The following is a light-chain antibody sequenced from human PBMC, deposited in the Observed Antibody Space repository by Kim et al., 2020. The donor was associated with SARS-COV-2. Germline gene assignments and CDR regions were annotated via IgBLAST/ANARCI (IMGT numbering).Light chain of an antibody. CDR1: SSDVGGYNY. J-gene: IGLJ3*02. Sequence: QSALTQPPSASGSPGQSVTISCTGTSSDVGGYNYVSWYQQHPGKAPKLMIYEVSKRPSGVPDRFSGSKSGNTASLTVFGLQAEDEADYYCSSYAGSNRGVFGGGTQLTVL. CDR2: EVS. V-gene: IGLV2-8*01. CDR3: SSYAGSNRGV.